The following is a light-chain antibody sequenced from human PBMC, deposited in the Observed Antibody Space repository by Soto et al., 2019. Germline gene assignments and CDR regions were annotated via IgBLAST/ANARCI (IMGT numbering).Light chain of an antibody. J-gene: IGLJ1*01. Sequence: QSSLTHPASVSGSPGQSITISCTEASTDVGGYDYVSWYQQHPGQAPKLMIYDVNNRPSGVSYRFSGSKSGDTASLTISGLQAEDDADYYCSSYTSSAPFYVFGTGTKVTVL. V-gene: IGLV2-14*03. CDR3: SSYTSSAPFYV. CDR2: DVN. CDR1: STDVGGYDY.